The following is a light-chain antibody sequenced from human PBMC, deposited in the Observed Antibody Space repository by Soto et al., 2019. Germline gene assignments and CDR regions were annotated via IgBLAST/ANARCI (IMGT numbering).Light chain of an antibody. J-gene: IGKJ1*01. CDR2: QTS. Sequence: DIRMTQSPSTLSASVGDRVTLTCRASQNISSWLAWYQQKPGKAPNLLIYQTSNLESGVPSRFSGRGSGTEFTLTITSLQPDDFVTYYCQQYKRYSKTFGQGTKVDIK. CDR3: QQYKRYSKT. V-gene: IGKV1-5*03. CDR1: QNISSW.